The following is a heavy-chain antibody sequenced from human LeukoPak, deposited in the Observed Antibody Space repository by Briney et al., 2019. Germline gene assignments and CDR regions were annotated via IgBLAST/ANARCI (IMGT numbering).Heavy chain of an antibody. Sequence: ASVKVSCKASGYAFTSYDIKCVRPATGQGLEWMGWMNTISGNTGYAQKFQGRVTMTRNTSISTAYIELSSVRTEHTAVYYCARQYYYDSSGYLGWFDPWGQGTLVTVSS. CDR1: GYAFTSYD. D-gene: IGHD3-22*01. V-gene: IGHV1-8*01. J-gene: IGHJ5*02. CDR3: ARQYYYDSSGYLGWFDP. CDR2: MNTISGNT.